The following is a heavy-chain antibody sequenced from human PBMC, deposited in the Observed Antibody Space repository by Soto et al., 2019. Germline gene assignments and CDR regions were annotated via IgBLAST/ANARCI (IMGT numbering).Heavy chain of an antibody. J-gene: IGHJ6*02. V-gene: IGHV4-59*01. CDR3: ATTSLYYYDSSLFPPLGYYYYGMDV. CDR2: IYYSGTT. Sequence: SETLSLTCTVSGGSISSYYWSWIRQPPGKGLEWIGYIYYSGTTNYNPSLKSRVTISVDTSKNQFSLKLSSVTAADTAVYYCATTSLYYYDSSLFPPLGYYYYGMDVWGQGTTVTVS. D-gene: IGHD3-22*01. CDR1: GGSISSYY.